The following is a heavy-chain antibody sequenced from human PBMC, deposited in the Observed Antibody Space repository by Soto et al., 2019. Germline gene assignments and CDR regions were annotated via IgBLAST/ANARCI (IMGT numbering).Heavy chain of an antibody. V-gene: IGHV4-30-4*01. Sequence: PSETLSLTCAVSGGSISSSNCCSWVRRHPGKGVEWIGYIYYSGSTYYNPSLKSRVTTSVDTSKNQFSLKLSSVTAADTAVYYCARVADCSGGRCYFSVDYWGQGTLVTVSS. CDR1: GGSISSSNCC. D-gene: IGHD2-15*01. CDR3: ARVADCSGGRCYFSVDY. J-gene: IGHJ4*02. CDR2: IYYSGST.